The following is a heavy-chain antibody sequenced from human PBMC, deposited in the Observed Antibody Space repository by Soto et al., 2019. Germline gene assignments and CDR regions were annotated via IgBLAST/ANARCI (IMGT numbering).Heavy chain of an antibody. Sequence: SMKVSCPASVSGFINSGMQWVRPAHGQRLEWIGWIVVASGQTNYAQNFRGRVAITRDTSTATAYIELTGLTSEDTAVYFCSADRPDIGVGWWAWGQGTPVTVSS. CDR1: VSGFINSG. J-gene: IGHJ4*03. D-gene: IGHD5-12*01. CDR2: IVVASGQT. CDR3: SADRPDIGVGWWA. V-gene: IGHV1-58*02.